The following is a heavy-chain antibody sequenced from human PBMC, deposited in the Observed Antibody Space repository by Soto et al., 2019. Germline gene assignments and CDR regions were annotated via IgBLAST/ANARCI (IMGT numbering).Heavy chain of an antibody. D-gene: IGHD2-21*02. Sequence: QVTLKESGPTLVKPTQTLTLTCTVSGLSLRTTGVGVGWVRQPPGKALEWLALFYWDDDKRYSPSLRSRLTIAKDISETQVVLTMTNRDTVDTATYYCVQSRCGGDCLEIYSSHAYNGLDVWGQGTTVTVSS. J-gene: IGHJ6*02. CDR3: VQSRCGGDCLEIYSSHAYNGLDV. CDR2: FYWDDDK. V-gene: IGHV2-5*02. CDR1: GLSLRTTGVG.